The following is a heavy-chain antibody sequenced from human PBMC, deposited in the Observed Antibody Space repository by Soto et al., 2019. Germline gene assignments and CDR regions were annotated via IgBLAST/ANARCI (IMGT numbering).Heavy chain of an antibody. V-gene: IGHV4-30-2*01. CDR3: ARGGVDTAMVPSY. J-gene: IGHJ4*02. Sequence: SETLSLTCAVSGGSISSGGYSWSWIRQPPGKGLEWIGYIYHSGSTYYNPSLKSRVTISVDRSKNQFSLKLNSVTAADTAVYYCARGGVDTAMVPSYWGQGTLVTVSS. CDR2: IYHSGST. D-gene: IGHD5-18*01. CDR1: GGSISSGGYS.